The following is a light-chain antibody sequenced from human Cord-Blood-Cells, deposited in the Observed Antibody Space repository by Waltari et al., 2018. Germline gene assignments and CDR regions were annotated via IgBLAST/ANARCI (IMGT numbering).Light chain of an antibody. CDR2: DVS. CDR3: CSYAGSYTWV. Sequence: QTALTQPPSSAGAPGRAVITSSTGTSRDVGCYNYVSWYQQHPGKAPKLMIYDVSKRPSGVPDRFSVSKSGNTASLTISGLQAEDEADYYCCSYAGSYTWVFGGGTKLTVL. J-gene: IGLJ3*02. V-gene: IGLV2-11*01. CDR1: SRDVGCYNY.